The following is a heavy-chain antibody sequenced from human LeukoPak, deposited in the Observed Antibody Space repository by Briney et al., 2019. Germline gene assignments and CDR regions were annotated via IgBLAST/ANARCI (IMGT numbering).Heavy chain of an antibody. J-gene: IGHJ6*02. Sequence: GGSLRLSCAASGFTFSSYSMNWVRQAPGKGLEWVAFIRYDGSNKYYADSVKGRFTISRDNSKNTLYLQMNSLRAEDTAVYYCAKDARVGATSYYYYGMDVWGQGTTVTVSS. V-gene: IGHV3-30*02. CDR2: IRYDGSNK. D-gene: IGHD1-26*01. CDR3: AKDARVGATSYYYYGMDV. CDR1: GFTFSSYS.